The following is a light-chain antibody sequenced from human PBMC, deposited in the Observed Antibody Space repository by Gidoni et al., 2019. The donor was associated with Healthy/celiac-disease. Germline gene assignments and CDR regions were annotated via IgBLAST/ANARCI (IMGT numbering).Light chain of an antibody. J-gene: IGKJ1*01. CDR1: QSVSSSY. V-gene: IGKV3-20*01. Sequence: EIVLTQSPGTMSLSPGERATLSCRASQSVSSSYLAWYKQKPGQAPRLLIYGASSRPTGIPDRFSGSGSGTDFTLTISRMEPEEFAVYYCQQYGSSPWTFGQGTKVEIK. CDR3: QQYGSSPWT. CDR2: GAS.